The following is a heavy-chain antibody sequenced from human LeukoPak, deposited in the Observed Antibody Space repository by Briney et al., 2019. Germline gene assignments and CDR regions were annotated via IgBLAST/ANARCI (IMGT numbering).Heavy chain of an antibody. CDR1: GFTFRNYG. D-gene: IGHD3-9*01. V-gene: IGHV3-33*08. Sequence: GRSLRLSCAASGFTFRNYGMHWVRQAPGKGLEWVAFIRSDGTSKYYTDSVKGRFTISRDNSKNTLYLQMNSLRAEDTAVYYCARNDILTGYPGFDYWGQGTLVTVSS. CDR2: IRSDGTSK. J-gene: IGHJ4*02. CDR3: ARNDILTGYPGFDY.